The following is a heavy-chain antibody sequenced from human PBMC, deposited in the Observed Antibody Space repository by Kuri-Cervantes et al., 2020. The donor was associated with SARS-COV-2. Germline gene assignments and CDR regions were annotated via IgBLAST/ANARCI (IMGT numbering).Heavy chain of an antibody. Sequence: SVKVSCKASGGTFSSYAISWVRQAPGQGLEWMRRIIPILGIANYAQKFQGRVTITADKSTSTAYMELSSLRSDDTAVYYCARAFKYGHIWFGELTNAFDIWGQGTMVTVSS. CDR3: ARAFKYGHIWFGELTNAFDI. J-gene: IGHJ3*02. CDR2: IIPILGIA. CDR1: GGTFSSYA. V-gene: IGHV1-69*04. D-gene: IGHD3-10*01.